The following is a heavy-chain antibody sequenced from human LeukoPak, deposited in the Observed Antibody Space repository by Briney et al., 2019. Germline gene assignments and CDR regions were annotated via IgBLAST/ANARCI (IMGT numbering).Heavy chain of an antibody. CDR3: AREGIAAAGRTNWFDP. Sequence: ASVKVSCKASGYTFTSYHMHWVRQAPGQGLEWMGIINPSGGTTNYAQKFRGRVTMTRDMSTSTVYMELSSLRSEDTAVYYCAREGIAAAGRTNWFDPWGQGTLVTVSS. V-gene: IGHV1-46*01. CDR1: GYTFTSYH. J-gene: IGHJ5*02. D-gene: IGHD6-13*01. CDR2: INPSGGTT.